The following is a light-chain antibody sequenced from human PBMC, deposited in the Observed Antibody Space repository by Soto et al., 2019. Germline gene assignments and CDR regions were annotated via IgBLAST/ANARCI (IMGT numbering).Light chain of an antibody. CDR3: QQYNNWPWT. Sequence: EIVMTQSPGTLSVSPGERATLFCRASQSVSSYLAWYQQKPGQAPRLLIYGASTRATGVPARFSGSGSGTEFTLTISSLQSEDFAVYYCQQYNNWPWTFGQGTKVDI. V-gene: IGKV3-15*01. CDR1: QSVSSY. CDR2: GAS. J-gene: IGKJ1*01.